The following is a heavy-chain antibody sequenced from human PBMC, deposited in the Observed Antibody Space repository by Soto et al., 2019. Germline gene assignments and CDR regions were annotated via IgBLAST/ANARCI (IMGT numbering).Heavy chain of an antibody. Sequence: SETLSLTCTVSGYSIISGYYWAWIRQPPGKGLEWFGSIYHSGSTYYNPSLKSRVTISVDTSKKQFSLKLTSVTATDTAVYYCARNNGGDFSFDSWGQGTLVTVSS. CDR3: ARNNGGDFSFDS. D-gene: IGHD2-21*02. V-gene: IGHV4-38-2*02. CDR1: GYSIISGYY. J-gene: IGHJ4*02. CDR2: IYHSGST.